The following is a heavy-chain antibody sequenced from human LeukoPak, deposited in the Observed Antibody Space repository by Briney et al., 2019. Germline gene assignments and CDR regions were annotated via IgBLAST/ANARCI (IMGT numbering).Heavy chain of an antibody. CDR1: GVSISSSSYY. Sequence: PSETLSLTCTVSGVSISSSSYYWDWIRQPPGKGLEWIGSIYYSGSTYYNPSLKSRVTISVDTSKNQFSLKLSSVTAADTAVYYCARQVWDILTGYPPLYYFDYWGQGTLVTVSS. CDR2: IYYSGST. D-gene: IGHD3-9*01. CDR3: ARQVWDILTGYPPLYYFDY. V-gene: IGHV4-39*01. J-gene: IGHJ4*02.